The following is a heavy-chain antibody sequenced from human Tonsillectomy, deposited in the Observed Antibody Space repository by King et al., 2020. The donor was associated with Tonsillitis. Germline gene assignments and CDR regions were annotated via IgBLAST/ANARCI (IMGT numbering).Heavy chain of an antibody. Sequence: VQLQQWGAGLLKPSETLSLTCAVYGGSFSGYYWSWIRQPPGKGLEWIGEINHSGSTNYNPSLKSRVTASVDPSKNQFSLTLSYVTAADTAVYYCARAYDSSVMKAFDIWGQGTMVTVSS. CDR3: ARAYDSSVMKAFDI. V-gene: IGHV4-34*01. CDR2: INHSGST. CDR1: GGSFSGYY. D-gene: IGHD3-22*01. J-gene: IGHJ3*02.